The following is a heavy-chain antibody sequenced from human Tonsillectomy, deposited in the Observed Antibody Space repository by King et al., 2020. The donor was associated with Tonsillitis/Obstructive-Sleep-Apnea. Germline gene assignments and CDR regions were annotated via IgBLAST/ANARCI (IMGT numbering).Heavy chain of an antibody. Sequence: QLQESGPGLVKPSETLSLTCTVSGGSVSSSDYYWGWIRQPPGQGLEWIGTIYYDGTTYYNPPLKSRVTISVAPSKNQFSLNLNSVTAADTAVYYCATPSRDSSWGDYFYYMDVWGKGTTVTVSS. CDR2: IYYDGTT. V-gene: IGHV4-39*01. J-gene: IGHJ6*03. CDR3: ATPSRDSSWGDYFYYMDV. D-gene: IGHD3-16*01. CDR1: GGSVSSSDYY.